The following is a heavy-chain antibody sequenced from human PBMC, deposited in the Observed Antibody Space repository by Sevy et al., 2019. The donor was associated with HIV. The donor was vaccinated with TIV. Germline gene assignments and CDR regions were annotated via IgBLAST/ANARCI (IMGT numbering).Heavy chain of an antibody. D-gene: IGHD3-22*01. V-gene: IGHV3-48*01. Sequence: GGSLRLSCGASGFTFSSYSMNWVRQAPGKGLEWVSYISSSSSSINYADSVEGRCTISTENANNKHFLQMNSLRAEATAVYYCARVQVYDRGGYRVYYYGTDVWGQGTTVTVSS. CDR2: ISSSSSSI. CDR3: ARVQVYDRGGYRVYYYGTDV. CDR1: GFTFSSYS. J-gene: IGHJ6*02.